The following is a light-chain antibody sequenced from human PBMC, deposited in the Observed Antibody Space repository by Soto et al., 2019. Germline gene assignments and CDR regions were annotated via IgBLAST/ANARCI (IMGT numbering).Light chain of an antibody. V-gene: IGKV3-15*01. CDR2: GIS. CDR3: QQYSKWPIT. Sequence: EMVMTHSPAILCVSPGEAATLSCSASQSVNSNYLAWYXQPAGQXXRXLIYGISTRATGIPARFSGSGSGTELSITISRLQSEDVEVYDCQQYSKWPITFGQGTRLEI. CDR1: QSVNSN. J-gene: IGKJ5*01.